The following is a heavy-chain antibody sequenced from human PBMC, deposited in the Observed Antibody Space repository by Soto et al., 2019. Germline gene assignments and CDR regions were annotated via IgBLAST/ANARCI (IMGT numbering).Heavy chain of an antibody. V-gene: IGHV4-59*01. CDR2: IYYSGST. D-gene: IGHD4-17*01. CDR1: GGSISSYY. J-gene: IGHJ5*02. CDR3: ARRYGGNSVWFDP. Sequence: QVQLQESGPGLVKPSETLSLTCTVSGGSISSYYWSWIRQPPGKGLEWIGYIYYSGSTNYNPSLKSRVTISVDTSKNQFSLKLSSVTAADTAVYYCARRYGGNSVWFDPWGQGTLVTVSS.